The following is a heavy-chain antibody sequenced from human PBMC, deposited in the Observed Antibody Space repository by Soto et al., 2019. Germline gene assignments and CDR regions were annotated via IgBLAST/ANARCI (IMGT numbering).Heavy chain of an antibody. CDR2: INHSGST. V-gene: IGHV4-34*01. J-gene: IGHJ4*02. D-gene: IGHD3-22*01. CDR3: VLSGYYHFGNY. Sequence: SETLSLTCAVYGGSFSGYYWSWIRQPPGKGLEWIGEINHSGSTNYNPSLKSRVTISVDTSKNQFSLKLSSVTAADTAVYYCVLSGYYHFGNYWGQGTLVTVSS. CDR1: GGSFSGYY.